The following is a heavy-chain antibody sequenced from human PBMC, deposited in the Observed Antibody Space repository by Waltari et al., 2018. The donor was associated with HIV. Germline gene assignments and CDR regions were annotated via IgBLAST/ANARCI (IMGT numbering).Heavy chain of an antibody. Sequence: QVQLKQSVAEVRKHGSSVKVSCKAAGSYLLTYAISWVRKTPGQGLEWMGGIIPWIGTGHSAERFQGRLTLSADESSNTVDMVLSNLSSEDTAIYFCARSHDVLTGKYYGMDVWGQGATVIVSS. V-gene: IGHV1-69*13. CDR3: ARSHDVLTGKYYGMDV. CDR2: IIPWIGTG. CDR1: GSYLLTYA. J-gene: IGHJ6*02. D-gene: IGHD3-9*01.